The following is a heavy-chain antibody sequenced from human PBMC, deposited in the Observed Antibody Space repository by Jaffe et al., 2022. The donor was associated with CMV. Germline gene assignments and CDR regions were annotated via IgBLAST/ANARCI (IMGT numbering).Heavy chain of an antibody. CDR1: GGSISSSSYY. Sequence: QLQLQESGPGLVKPSETLSLTCTVSGGSISSSSYYWGWIRQPPGKGLEWIGSIYYSGSTYYNPSLKSRVTISVDTSKNQFSLKLSSVTAADTAVYYCARLQIEKTAMADYWGQGTLVTVSS. J-gene: IGHJ4*02. V-gene: IGHV4-39*01. D-gene: IGHD5-18*01. CDR3: ARLQIEKTAMADY. CDR2: IYYSGST.